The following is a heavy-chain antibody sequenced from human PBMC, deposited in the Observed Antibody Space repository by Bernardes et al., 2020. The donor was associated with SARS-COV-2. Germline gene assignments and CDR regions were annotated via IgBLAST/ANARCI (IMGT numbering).Heavy chain of an antibody. CDR3: ARGSAAVVSHFMLLFANWYFDL. Sequence: SETLSLTCIVSGGSMRSYYWSWIRQPAGRGLEWIGRIYTSGNTNYNPSLKSRLTISVDPSKNQFSLKLNSVTAADTAVYYCARGSAAVVSHFMLLFANWYFDLWGRGTLVTVSS. V-gene: IGHV4-4*07. J-gene: IGHJ2*01. D-gene: IGHD2-15*01. CDR2: IYTSGNT. CDR1: GGSMRSYY.